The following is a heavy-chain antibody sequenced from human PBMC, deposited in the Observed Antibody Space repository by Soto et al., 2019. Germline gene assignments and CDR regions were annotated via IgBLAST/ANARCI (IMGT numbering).Heavy chain of an antibody. CDR2: INPNNGGT. V-gene: IGHV1-2*04. CDR1: GYTFTDYY. CDR3: ARGSPTTTPFDY. D-gene: IGHD1-1*01. J-gene: IGHJ4*02. Sequence: ASVKVSCKASGYTFTDYYMHWVRQAPGQGLEWMGWINPNNGGTSYAQKFEGWVTMTRDTFISTAYMEVRRLTSDDTAVYYCARGSPTTTPFDYWGQGTLVTVSS.